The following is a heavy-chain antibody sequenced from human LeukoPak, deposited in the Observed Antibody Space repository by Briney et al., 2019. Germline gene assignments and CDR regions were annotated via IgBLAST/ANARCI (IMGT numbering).Heavy chain of an antibody. Sequence: SETLSLTCTVSLDSTTSNFWSWVRQPPGKGLEWIGEIHRSGSPNYNPSLQSRVTISIDRSRNQIVLELSSVTAADTAVYYCAREILGGFNPGAYWGQGTVVTVSS. CDR3: AREILGGFNPGAY. V-gene: IGHV4-4*02. CDR2: IHRSGSP. CDR1: LDSTTSNF. D-gene: IGHD1-26*01. J-gene: IGHJ4*02.